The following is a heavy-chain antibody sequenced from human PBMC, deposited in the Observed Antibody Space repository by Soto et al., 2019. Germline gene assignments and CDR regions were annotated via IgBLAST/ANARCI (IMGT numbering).Heavy chain of an antibody. D-gene: IGHD5-12*01. V-gene: IGHV3-48*01. CDR1: GFTFSSYS. Sequence: GGSLRLSCAASGFTFSSYSMNWVRQAPGKGLEWFSYISSSSGTIYYADSVKGRFTISRDNAKSSLYLRLNSLRAEDTAVYYCARDRRGEGVVATTAYYYYYMDVWGKGTTVTSP. CDR3: ARDRRGEGVVATTAYYYYYMDV. CDR2: ISSSSGTI. J-gene: IGHJ6*03.